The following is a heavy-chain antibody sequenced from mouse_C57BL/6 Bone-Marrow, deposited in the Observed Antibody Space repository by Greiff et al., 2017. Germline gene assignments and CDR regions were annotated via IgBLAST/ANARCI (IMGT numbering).Heavy chain of an antibody. J-gene: IGHJ2*01. CDR3: ARHERYYDYEGYVDY. D-gene: IGHD2-4*01. Sequence: VQLQQSGAELVKPGASVKLSCKASGYIFTEYTIHWVKQRPGQGLEWIGWFYPGSGSIKYNERFKDKATLTADKSSNTVYMELSRVTSEDSAVYFCARHERYYDYEGYVDYWGQGTTLTVSS. CDR1: GYIFTEYT. V-gene: IGHV1-62-2*01. CDR2: FYPGSGSI.